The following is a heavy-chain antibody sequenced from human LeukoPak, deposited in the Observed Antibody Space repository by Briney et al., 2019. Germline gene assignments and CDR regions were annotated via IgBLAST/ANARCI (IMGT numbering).Heavy chain of an antibody. CDR1: GGSISSYY. CDR2: IYYSGST. V-gene: IGHV4-59*01. Sequence: SETLSLTCTVSGGSISSYYWSWIRQPPGKGLEWIGYIYYSGSTNYNPSLKSRVTISVDTSKNQFSLKLSSVTAADTAVYYCAKDGQVVPAAYFDYWGQGTLVTVSS. CDR3: AKDGQVVPAAYFDY. J-gene: IGHJ4*02. D-gene: IGHD2-2*01.